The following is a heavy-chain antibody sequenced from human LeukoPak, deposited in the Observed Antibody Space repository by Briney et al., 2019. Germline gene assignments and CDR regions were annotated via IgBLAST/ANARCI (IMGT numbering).Heavy chain of an antibody. CDR2: IESKTDGGTT. V-gene: IGHV3-15*04. D-gene: IGHD6-25*01. Sequence: GGSLRLSCAASGFTFSNAWMSWVRQAPGKGLEWVGRIESKTDGGTTDYAAPVKGRFTISRDDSKNTLYLQMNSLKTEDTAVYYCTTQRRGYWGQGTLVTVSS. J-gene: IGHJ4*02. CDR1: GFTFSNAW. CDR3: TTQRRGY.